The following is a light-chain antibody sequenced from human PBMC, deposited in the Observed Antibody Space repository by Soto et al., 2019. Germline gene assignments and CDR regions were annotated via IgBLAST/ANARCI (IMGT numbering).Light chain of an antibody. CDR3: QSYDSSDAWV. CDR2: RNN. Sequence: QSVLTQPPSVSGAPGQRVTISCTGSSSNIGAGYDVNWYQQLPGTAPKLLIYRNNNRPSGVPDRFSGSKSATSASLAITGLRAEDESDYYCQSYDSSDAWVFGGGTKLTVL. J-gene: IGLJ3*02. CDR1: SSNIGAGYD. V-gene: IGLV1-40*01.